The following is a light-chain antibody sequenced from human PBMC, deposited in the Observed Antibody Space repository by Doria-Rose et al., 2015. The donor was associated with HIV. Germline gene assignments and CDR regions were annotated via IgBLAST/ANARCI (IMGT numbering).Light chain of an antibody. CDR3: QQYYDTPS. V-gene: IGKV4-1*01. CDR1: QSLLYTSKNY. J-gene: IGKJ3*01. Sequence: DIRVIQSPESLGMSLGERATLNCKSNQSLLYTSKNYLAWYQQKPGQPPKLLIYWASTRQSGVPARFSVSGSGTDFTLTISSLEAEDVAVYYCQQYYDTPSFGPGTTVDIK. CDR2: WAS.